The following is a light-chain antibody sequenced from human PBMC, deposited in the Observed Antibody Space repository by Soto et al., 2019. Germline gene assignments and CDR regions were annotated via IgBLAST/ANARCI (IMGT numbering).Light chain of an antibody. CDR2: GAS. J-gene: IGKJ3*01. V-gene: IGKV1-33*01. CDR3: QHYGDFPFT. CDR1: QDITNY. Sequence: DIQMTQSPSSLSASVGDRVTITCQASQDITNYLSWYQQKPGKAPKLLIYGASNLQTGVPSRFSGGGSGTDFTLTSRGLQPEDIATYYGQHYGDFPFTFGPGTKVEI.